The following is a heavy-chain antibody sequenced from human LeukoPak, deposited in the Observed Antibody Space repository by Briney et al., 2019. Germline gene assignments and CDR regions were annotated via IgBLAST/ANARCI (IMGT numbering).Heavy chain of an antibody. D-gene: IGHD6-19*01. CDR2: ITSTSSYI. Sequence: GGSLRLSCAASGFTFSSSSFNWVRQAPGKGLEWVSSITSTSSYIWYADSVKCRFTISRDNAQNSLYLQMNSLRVEDTAVYYCVRELSGSGNVYYFDHWGQGTLVTVSS. CDR1: GFTFSSSS. J-gene: IGHJ4*02. V-gene: IGHV3-21*01. CDR3: VRELSGSGNVYYFDH.